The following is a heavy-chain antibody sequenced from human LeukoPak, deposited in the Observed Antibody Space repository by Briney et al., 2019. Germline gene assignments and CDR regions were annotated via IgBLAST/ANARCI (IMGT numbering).Heavy chain of an antibody. Sequence: GASVKVSCKASGGTFSSYAISWVRQAPGQGLEWMGGIIPIFGTANYAQKFQGRVTITADESTSTAYMELSSLRSEDTAVYYCASLSTHHSSGYYGSLYYYYMDVWGKGTTVTISS. J-gene: IGHJ6*03. CDR2: IIPIFGTA. CDR1: GGTFSSYA. V-gene: IGHV1-69*13. CDR3: ASLSTHHSSGYYGSLYYYYMDV. D-gene: IGHD3-22*01.